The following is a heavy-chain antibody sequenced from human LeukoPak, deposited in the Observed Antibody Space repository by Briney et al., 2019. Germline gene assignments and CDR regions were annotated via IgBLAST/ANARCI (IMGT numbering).Heavy chain of an antibody. CDR1: GGSISSTIYY. V-gene: IGHV4-39*02. D-gene: IGHD4-23*01. Sequence: KPSETLSLTCTVSGGSISSTIYYWGWIRQPPGKGLEWIGSIYYSGSTYYNPSLKSPVTMSVDTSQNQLSLKLSSVTAADTAVYFCAREGYGGNYGFDYWGQGILVTVSS. J-gene: IGHJ4*02. CDR2: IYYSGST. CDR3: AREGYGGNYGFDY.